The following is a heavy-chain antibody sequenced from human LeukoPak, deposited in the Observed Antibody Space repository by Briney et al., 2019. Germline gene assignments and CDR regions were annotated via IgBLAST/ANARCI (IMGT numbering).Heavy chain of an antibody. CDR2: INPNSGGT. J-gene: IGHJ5*02. D-gene: IGHD6-19*01. Sequence: ASVKVSRKASGYTSTGYYMHWVRQAPGQGLEWMGWINPNSGGTNYAQKFRGRVTMTRDTSISTAYMELSRLRSDDTAVYYCARDGRYSSGWRTTNWFDPWGQGTLVTVSS. CDR3: ARDGRYSSGWRTTNWFDP. V-gene: IGHV1-2*02. CDR1: GYTSTGYY.